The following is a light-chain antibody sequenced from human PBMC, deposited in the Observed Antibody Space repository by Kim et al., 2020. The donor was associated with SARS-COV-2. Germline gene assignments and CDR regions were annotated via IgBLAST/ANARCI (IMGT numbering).Light chain of an antibody. J-gene: IGKJ4*01. CDR1: QSVSSSY. CDR2: GAS. V-gene: IGKV3-20*01. CDR3: QQYGSSPLLT. Sequence: PGERATLSGRASQSVSSSYLAWYQQKPGQAPRLLIYGASSRATGIPDRFSGSGSGTDFTLTISRLEPEDFAVYYCQQYGSSPLLTFGGGTKVDIK.